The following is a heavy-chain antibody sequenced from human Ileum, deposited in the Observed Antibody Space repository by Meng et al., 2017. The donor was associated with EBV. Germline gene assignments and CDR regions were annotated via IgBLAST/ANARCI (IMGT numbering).Heavy chain of an antibody. J-gene: IGHJ5*02. CDR2: IDQSGYT. V-gene: IGHV4-34*01. Sequence: QVGLTQWVTGLLKPSETLSLTCAVYGGSFNDYYWTWLRQPPGKGLEWIGEIDQSGYTKFNPSLSSRATISRDTSNNQFSLRLNSVTAADTALYYCARYGRCNGNSFYCFDPWGQGTLVTVSS. CDR3: ARYGRCNGNSFYCFDP. D-gene: IGHD4-23*01. CDR1: GGSFNDYY.